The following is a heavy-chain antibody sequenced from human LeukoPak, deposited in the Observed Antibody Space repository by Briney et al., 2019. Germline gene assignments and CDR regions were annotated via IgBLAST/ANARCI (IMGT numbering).Heavy chain of an antibody. Sequence: PGGSLRLSCTASGLTFSTSGFNWVRQAPGKGLEWVASIGPTGSDRYHADSIKGRFTISRDNANNFLYLRMNSLRAEDTAVYYCATETNGRHYDYWGQGTLHTVSS. V-gene: IGHV3-21*06. CDR3: ATETNGRHYDY. CDR1: GLTFSTSG. D-gene: IGHD1-14*01. CDR2: IGPTGSDR. J-gene: IGHJ4*02.